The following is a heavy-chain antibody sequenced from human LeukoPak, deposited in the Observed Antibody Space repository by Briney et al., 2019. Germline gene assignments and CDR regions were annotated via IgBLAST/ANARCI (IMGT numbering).Heavy chain of an antibody. CDR2: ISGSGGNT. J-gene: IGHJ4*02. CDR1: GFTFSSYA. CDR3: ARDAALGVVPAAMGFDY. D-gene: IGHD2-2*01. Sequence: GGSLRLSCAASGFTFSSYAMSWVRQSPGKGLEWVSAISGSGGNTYSADSVKGRCTISRDNSKKMLFLHMNSLRAEDTAVYYCARDAALGVVPAAMGFDYWGQGTLVTVSS. V-gene: IGHV3-23*01.